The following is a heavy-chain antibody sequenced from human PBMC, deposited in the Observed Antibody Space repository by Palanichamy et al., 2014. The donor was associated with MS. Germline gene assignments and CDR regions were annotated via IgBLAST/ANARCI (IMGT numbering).Heavy chain of an antibody. CDR2: INPSGGTT. J-gene: IGHJ6*04. V-gene: IGHV1-46*01. Sequence: VRQAPGQGLEWMGIINPSGGTTSYAQKFQDRITVTRDTSTSTVYMELSSLRSEDTAVYYCARDLDSSRLYYHLDVWGKGTTVTVSS. CDR3: ARDLDSSRLYYHLDV. D-gene: IGHD6-13*01.